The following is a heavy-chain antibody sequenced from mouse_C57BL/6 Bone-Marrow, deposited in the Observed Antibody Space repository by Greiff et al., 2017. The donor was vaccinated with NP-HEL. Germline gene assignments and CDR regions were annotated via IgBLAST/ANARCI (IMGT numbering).Heavy chain of an antibody. D-gene: IGHD2-4*01. Sequence: VQLKESGPELVKPGASVKISCKASGYTFTDYYMNWVKQSHGKSLEWIGDINPNNGGTSYNQKFKGKATLTVDKSSSTAYMELRSLTSEDSAVYYCARGDYDYFDYWGQGTTLTVSS. CDR2: INPNNGGT. CDR3: ARGDYDYFDY. CDR1: GYTFTDYY. J-gene: IGHJ2*01. V-gene: IGHV1-26*01.